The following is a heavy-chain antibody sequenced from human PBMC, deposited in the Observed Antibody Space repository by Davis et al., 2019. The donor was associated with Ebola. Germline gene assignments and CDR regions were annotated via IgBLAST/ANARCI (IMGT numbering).Heavy chain of an antibody. CDR3: ARAVQGVAATVPYYYDGMDV. D-gene: IGHD6-25*01. CDR1: GFTFSSYA. Sequence: GGSLRLSCAASGFTFSSYAMSWVRQAPGKGLEWVSAISGSGGSTYYADSVKGRFTISRDNSKNTLNLQMNSLRAEDTAVYHCARAVQGVAATVPYYYDGMDVWGQGTTVTVSS. V-gene: IGHV3-23*01. CDR2: ISGSGGST. J-gene: IGHJ6*02.